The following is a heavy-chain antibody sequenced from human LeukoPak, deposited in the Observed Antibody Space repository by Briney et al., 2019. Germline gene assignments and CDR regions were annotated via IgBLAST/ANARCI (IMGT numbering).Heavy chain of an antibody. CDR2: ISSSGSTI. V-gene: IGHV3-11*04. J-gene: IGHJ4*02. Sequence: NPGGSLRLSCAASGFTLSDYYMSWIRQAPGMGLEWVSYISSSGSTIHDADSAKGRFTISRDNAKNSLYLQMNSLRAEDTAVYYCARDQDGGKYYYESSGYSHWGQGILVTVSS. CDR3: ARDQDGGKYYYESSGYSH. CDR1: GFTLSDYY. D-gene: IGHD3-22*01.